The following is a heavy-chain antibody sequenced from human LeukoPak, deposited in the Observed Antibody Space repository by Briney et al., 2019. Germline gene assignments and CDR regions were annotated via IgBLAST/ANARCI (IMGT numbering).Heavy chain of an antibody. Sequence: PSETLSLTCTVSGGSISSSSYYWGWIRQPPGKGLEWIGSIYYSGSTYYNPSLKSRVTISVDTSKNQFSLKLSSVAAADTAVYYCARKVAAARGYFDYWGQGTLVTVSS. V-gene: IGHV4-39*07. CDR3: ARKVAAARGYFDY. CDR1: GGSISSSSYY. J-gene: IGHJ4*02. CDR2: IYYSGST. D-gene: IGHD6-13*01.